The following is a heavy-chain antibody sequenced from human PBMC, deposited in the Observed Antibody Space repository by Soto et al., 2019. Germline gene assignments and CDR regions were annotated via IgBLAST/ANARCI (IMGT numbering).Heavy chain of an antibody. D-gene: IGHD6-13*01. J-gene: IGHJ4*02. CDR2: IYHSGST. Sequence: SETLSLTCAVSSGSISSSNWWSWVRQPPGKGLEWIGEIYHSGSTNYNPSLKSRVTISVDKSKNQFSLKLSSVTAADTAVYYCARMRGQQLKRYYFDYWGQGTLVTVSS. V-gene: IGHV4-4*02. CDR3: ARMRGQQLKRYYFDY. CDR1: SGSISSSNW.